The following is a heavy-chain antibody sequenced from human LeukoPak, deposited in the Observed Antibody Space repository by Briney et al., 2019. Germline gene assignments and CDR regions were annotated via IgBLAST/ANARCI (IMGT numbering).Heavy chain of an antibody. J-gene: IGHJ4*02. CDR1: GFTFSSYH. Sequence: PGGSLRLSCATSGFTFSSYHMSWIRQAPGKGLEWVSAISGSGGSTYYADSVKGRCSISRDNSKHTLYLQMNSLRPDDTAVYYCAKRGHYSINWYHYFDYWGQGTLVTVSS. V-gene: IGHV3-23*01. CDR3: AKRGHYSINWYHYFDY. CDR2: ISGSGGST. D-gene: IGHD6-13*01.